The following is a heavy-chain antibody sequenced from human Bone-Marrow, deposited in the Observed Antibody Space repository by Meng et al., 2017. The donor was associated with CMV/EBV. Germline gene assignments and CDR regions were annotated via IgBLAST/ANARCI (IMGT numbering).Heavy chain of an antibody. V-gene: IGHV1-8*03. Sequence: ASVKVSCKASGYTFTSYDINWVRQATGRGLEWMGWMNPNSGNTGYAQKFQGRVTITRNTSISTAYMELSSLRSEDTAVYYWARDRGRVTTVTEWGQGTLVTVSS. CDR3: ARDRGRVTTVTE. CDR1: GYTFTSYD. D-gene: IGHD4-11*01. J-gene: IGHJ4*02. CDR2: MNPNSGNT.